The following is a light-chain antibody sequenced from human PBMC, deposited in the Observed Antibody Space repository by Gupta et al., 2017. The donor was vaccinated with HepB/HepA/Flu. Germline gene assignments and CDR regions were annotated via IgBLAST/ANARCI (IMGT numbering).Light chain of an antibody. CDR3: QQYGSSPSS. V-gene: IGKV3-20*01. CDR2: GAS. J-gene: IGKJ2*04. Sequence: DNVLTQSPGTLSKSSGERVTLSCRASQSVTSNYLAWYQPKPGQAPRLLIYGASSRATGIPDRFSGSGSGTDFTLTITRLEPEDFGVYYCQQYGSSPSSFGQGTKLEIK. CDR1: QSVTSNY.